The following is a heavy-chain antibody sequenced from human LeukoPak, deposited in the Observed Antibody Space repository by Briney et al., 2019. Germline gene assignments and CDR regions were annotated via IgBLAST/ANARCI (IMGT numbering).Heavy chain of an antibody. D-gene: IGHD2-8*01. Sequence: ASVKVSCKASGYTFTSYDINWVRQATGQGLEWMGWMNPNSGNTGYAQKFQGRVTMTRNTSISTAYMELSSLRSEDTAVYYCARGSPYCTSGVCYGLFDHWGQGTRVTVSS. J-gene: IGHJ4*02. V-gene: IGHV1-8*01. CDR2: MNPNSGNT. CDR3: ARGSPYCTSGVCYGLFDH. CDR1: GYTFTSYD.